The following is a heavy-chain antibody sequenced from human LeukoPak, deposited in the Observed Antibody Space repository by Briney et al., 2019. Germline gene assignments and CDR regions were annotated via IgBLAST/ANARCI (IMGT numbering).Heavy chain of an antibody. CDR1: GFTFSSYD. CDR2: IGTAGDP. D-gene: IGHD3-10*01. Sequence: PGGSLRLSCAASGFTFSSYDMHWVRQATGKGLEWVSAIGTAGDPYYPGSVKGRFTISRENAKNSLYLQMNSLRAGDTAVYYCARGITMVRGSPLYGMDVWGKGTTATVSS. J-gene: IGHJ6*04. CDR3: ARGITMVRGSPLYGMDV. V-gene: IGHV3-13*05.